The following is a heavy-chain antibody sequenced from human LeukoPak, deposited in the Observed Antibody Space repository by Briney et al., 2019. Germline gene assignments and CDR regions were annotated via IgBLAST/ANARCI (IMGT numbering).Heavy chain of an antibody. CDR1: GFTFSSYT. V-gene: IGHV3-21*01. J-gene: IGHJ4*02. D-gene: IGHD6-13*01. Sequence: GGSLRLSCAASGFTFSSYTMNWVRQAPGKGLEWVSSISTSSSYIYYADSVKGRFTISRDNANNSLYLQTNSLRAEDTAVYYCARDFSSSYYYFDYWGQGTLVTVSS. CDR3: ARDFSSSYYYFDY. CDR2: ISTSSSYI.